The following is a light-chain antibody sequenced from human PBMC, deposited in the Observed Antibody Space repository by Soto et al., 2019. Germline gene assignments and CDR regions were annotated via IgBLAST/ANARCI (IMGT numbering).Light chain of an antibody. CDR2: DTS. V-gene: IGKV3-20*01. CDR3: QQYGTSEII. CDR1: QSVSNSY. J-gene: IGKJ5*01. Sequence: EFVLTQSPGTLSLSPGERATLSFRASQSVSNSYVAWYQQKSGQAPRLLIYDTSSRVTGIPDRFSGSGSGTDFTLTISRLEPEDFAVFYCQQYGTSEIIFGQGTRLEI.